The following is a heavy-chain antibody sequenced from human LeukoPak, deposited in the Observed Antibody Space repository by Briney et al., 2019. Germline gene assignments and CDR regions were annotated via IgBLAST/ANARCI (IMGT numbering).Heavy chain of an antibody. CDR1: GFTVSSNY. Sequence: GGSLRLSCAASGFTVSSNYMSWVRQAPGKGLEWVSVIYSGGSTYYADSVKGRFTISRDNSKNTLYLQMNSLRAEDTAVYYCAREYCSGGSCYFDYWGQETLVTVSS. CDR2: IYSGGST. CDR3: AREYCSGGSCYFDY. J-gene: IGHJ4*02. V-gene: IGHV3-66*01. D-gene: IGHD2-15*01.